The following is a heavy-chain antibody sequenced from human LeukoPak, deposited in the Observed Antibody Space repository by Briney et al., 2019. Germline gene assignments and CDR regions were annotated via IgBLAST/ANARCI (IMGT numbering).Heavy chain of an antibody. CDR1: GGSISSGGYY. V-gene: IGHV4-31*03. CDR3: ARDAPLDTATMRGNWFDP. D-gene: IGHD5-18*01. Sequence: SETLSLTCTVSGGSISSGGYYWSWTRQHPGKGLEWIGYIYYSGSTYYNPSLKSRVTISVDTSKNQFSLKLSSVTAADTAVYYCARDAPLDTATMRGNWFDPWGQGTLVTVSS. J-gene: IGHJ5*02. CDR2: IYYSGST.